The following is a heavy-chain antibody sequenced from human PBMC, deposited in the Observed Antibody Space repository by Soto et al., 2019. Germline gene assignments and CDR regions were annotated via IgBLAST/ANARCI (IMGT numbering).Heavy chain of an antibody. V-gene: IGHV4-34*01. CDR1: GGSFSGYY. D-gene: IGHD3-16*01. CDR3: ATSGRLRGPSFY. J-gene: IGHJ4*02. CDR2: INHSGST. Sequence: QVQLQQWGAGLLKPSETLSLTCAVYGGSFSGYYWSWIRQPPGKGLEWIGEINHSGSTNYNPSLKSRVTISVDTSKNQFSPKLSSVTAADTAVYYCATSGRLRGPSFYWGQGTLVTVSS.